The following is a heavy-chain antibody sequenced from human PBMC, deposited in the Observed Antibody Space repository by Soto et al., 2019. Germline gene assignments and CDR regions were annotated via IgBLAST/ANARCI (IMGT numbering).Heavy chain of an antibody. CDR3: ARGLSSSATFYHYYGMDV. CDR1: GGSISSSSYY. Sequence: SETLSLTCTVSGGSISSSSYYWGWIRQPPGKGLEWIGSIYYSGSTYYNPSLKSRVTISVDTSKNQFSLKLSSVTAADTAVYYCARGLSSSATFYHYYGMDVWGQGTTVT. CDR2: IYYSGST. D-gene: IGHD6-6*01. V-gene: IGHV4-39*01. J-gene: IGHJ6*02.